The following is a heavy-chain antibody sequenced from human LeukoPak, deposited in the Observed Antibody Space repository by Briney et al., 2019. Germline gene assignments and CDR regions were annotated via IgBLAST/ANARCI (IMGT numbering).Heavy chain of an antibody. CDR3: ARDSEIDTTTVNTGPLDY. Sequence: SVKVSCKASGGTFSNYAISWVRQAPGQGLEWMGRIIPILGIANYAQKFQGRGTITADKSTSTAYMELSSLRSEDTAVYYCARDSEIDTTTVNTGPLDYWGQGTLVTVSS. CDR2: IIPILGIA. D-gene: IGHD4-17*01. J-gene: IGHJ4*02. CDR1: GGTFSNYA. V-gene: IGHV1-69*04.